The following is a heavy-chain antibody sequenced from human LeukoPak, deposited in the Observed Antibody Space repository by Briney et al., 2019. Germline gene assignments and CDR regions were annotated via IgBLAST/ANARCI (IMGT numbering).Heavy chain of an antibody. J-gene: IGHJ5*02. D-gene: IGHD4-11*01. Sequence: ASVKVSCKASGGTFSSYAISWVRQAPGQGLEWMGGIIPIFGTANYAQKFQGRVTITADESTGTAYMELSSLRSEDTAVYYCARDINYSNHNWFDPWGQGTLVTVSS. CDR2: IIPIFGTA. CDR3: ARDINYSNHNWFDP. CDR1: GGTFSSYA. V-gene: IGHV1-69*13.